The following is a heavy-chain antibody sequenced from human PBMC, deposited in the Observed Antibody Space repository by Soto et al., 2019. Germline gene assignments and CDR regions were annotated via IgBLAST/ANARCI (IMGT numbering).Heavy chain of an antibody. CDR2: ITTSGSNT. D-gene: IGHD3-10*01. V-gene: IGHV3-23*05. CDR1: GFTFSSYA. J-gene: IGHJ4*02. CDR3: AKRAYGSGIG. Sequence: EVQLLESGGDLVQPGGSLRLSCAASGFTFSSYAMNWVRQAPGKGLEWASSITTSGSNTNYADSVKGRFTISRDNSKHTLYLQMNSLRAEDTAVYYCAKRAYGSGIGWGQGTLVTVSS.